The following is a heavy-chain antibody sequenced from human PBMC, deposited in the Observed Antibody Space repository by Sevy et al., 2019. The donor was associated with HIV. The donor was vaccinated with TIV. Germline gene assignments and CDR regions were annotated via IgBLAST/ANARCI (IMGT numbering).Heavy chain of an antibody. CDR3: ARSDYYGSGSDYNWFDP. J-gene: IGHJ5*02. CDR2: ISSSSSTI. Sequence: GGSLRLSCAASGFTFSSYAMHWVRQAPGKGLEWVSYISSSSSTIYYADSVKGRFTISRDNAKNSLYLQMNSLRDEDTAVYYCARSDYYGSGSDYNWFDPWGQGTLVTVSS. D-gene: IGHD3-10*01. V-gene: IGHV3-48*02. CDR1: GFTFSSYA.